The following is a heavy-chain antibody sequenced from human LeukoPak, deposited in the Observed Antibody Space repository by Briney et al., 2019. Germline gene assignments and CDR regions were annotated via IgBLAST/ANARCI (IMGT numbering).Heavy chain of an antibody. CDR2: ISYDGNNK. CDR1: GFTFSSYA. Sequence: PGGSLRLSCAASGFTFSSYAMHWVRQAPGKGLEWVAVISYDGNNKYYADSVKGRFTISRDNSKNTLYLQMNSLRAEDTAVYYCARDRDFWSGYLNYWGQGSLVTVSS. CDR3: ARDRDFWSGYLNY. J-gene: IGHJ4*02. V-gene: IGHV3-30-3*01. D-gene: IGHD3-3*01.